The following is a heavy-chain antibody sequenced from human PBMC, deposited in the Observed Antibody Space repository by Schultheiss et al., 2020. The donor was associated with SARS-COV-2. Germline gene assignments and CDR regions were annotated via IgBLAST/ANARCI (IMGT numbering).Heavy chain of an antibody. V-gene: IGHV3-9*01. D-gene: IGHD6-6*01. CDR3: ARDGVGKQLGHFDY. Sequence: GGSLRLSCAASGFTFSSYAMHWVRQAPGKGLEWVSGISWNSGSIGYVDSVKGRFTISRDNAKNSLYLQMNSLRAEDTAVYYCARDGVGKQLGHFDYWGQGTLVTVSS. CDR1: GFTFSSYA. CDR2: ISWNSGSI. J-gene: IGHJ4*02.